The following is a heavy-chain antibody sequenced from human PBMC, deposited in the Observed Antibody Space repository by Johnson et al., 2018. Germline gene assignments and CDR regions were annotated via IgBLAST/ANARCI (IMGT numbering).Heavy chain of an antibody. J-gene: IGHJ3*02. D-gene: IGHD6-13*01. Sequence: QVQLVESGGGAVQPGRSLRLSCAASGFTLRSHSMHWVRQAPGMGPQWVAAISYDGQNQYYRDSVKGRFSISRDNAKNSLSLQMNSLRPEDTAFYYCGKDNVAGGAGGAVDIWGQGTMVTVSS. CDR3: GKDNVAGGAGGAVDI. V-gene: IGHV3-30*18. CDR2: ISYDGQNQ. CDR1: GFTLRSHS.